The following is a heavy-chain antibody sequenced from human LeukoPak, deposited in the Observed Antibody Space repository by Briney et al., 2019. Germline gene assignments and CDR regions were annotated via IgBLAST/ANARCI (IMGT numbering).Heavy chain of an antibody. CDR3: ARDDCGDTCYPGGY. CDR1: GYIFTKYV. Sequence: ASVKVTCKASGYIFTKYVVHWVRQAPGQRPEWMGWIKAGNGDTKYSQNFQDRLTITRDTSASTVYMELSSLTSEDTALYYCARDDCGDTCYPGGYWGQGTLVTVSS. CDR2: IKAGNGDT. D-gene: IGHD2-21*01. V-gene: IGHV1-3*01. J-gene: IGHJ4*02.